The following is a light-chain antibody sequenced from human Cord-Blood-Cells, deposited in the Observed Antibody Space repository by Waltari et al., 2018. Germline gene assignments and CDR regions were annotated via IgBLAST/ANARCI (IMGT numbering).Light chain of an antibody. Sequence: QPASVSGSPGQSITISCTGTSSDVGSYNLVSWYQQHPGKAPKLMIYEGSKRPSGVSNRFSGSKSGNTASLTISGLQAEDEADYYCCSYAGSSTLVFGGGTKLAVL. V-gene: IGLV2-23*01. CDR1: SSDVGSYNL. CDR2: EGS. J-gene: IGLJ3*02. CDR3: CSYAGSSTLV.